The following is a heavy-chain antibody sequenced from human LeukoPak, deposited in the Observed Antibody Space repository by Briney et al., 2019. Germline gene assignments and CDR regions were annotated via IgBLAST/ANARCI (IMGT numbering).Heavy chain of an antibody. CDR3: AKIAAAYSRGLRAGVYYMDV. Sequence: GGSLRLSCAASGFIFSSYGMHWVRQAPGKGLEWVAFIRYDGSNKYYADSVKGRFTISRDNSKNTLYLQLNSLRAEDTAVYYCAKIAAAYSRGLRAGVYYMDVWGKGTTVTVSS. D-gene: IGHD5-18*01. J-gene: IGHJ6*03. CDR1: GFIFSSYG. V-gene: IGHV3-30*02. CDR2: IRYDGSNK.